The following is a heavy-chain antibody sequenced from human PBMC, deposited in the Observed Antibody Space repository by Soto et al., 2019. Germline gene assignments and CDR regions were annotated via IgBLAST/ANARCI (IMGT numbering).Heavy chain of an antibody. Sequence: ASVKVSYKASGYTFTSYGISWVRQAPGQGLEWMGWISAYNGNTNYAQKLQGRVTMTTDTSTSTAYMELRSLRSDDTAVYYCARTVYGDYVFDPWGQGTLVTVSS. J-gene: IGHJ5*02. V-gene: IGHV1-18*01. CDR3: ARTVYGDYVFDP. CDR2: ISAYNGNT. CDR1: GYTFTSYG. D-gene: IGHD4-17*01.